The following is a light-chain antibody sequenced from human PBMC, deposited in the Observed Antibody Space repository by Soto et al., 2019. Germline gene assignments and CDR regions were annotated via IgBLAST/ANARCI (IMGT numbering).Light chain of an antibody. Sequence: DIPMTQSPSTLSASVGDRVTITCRASQSISRWLAWYQQKPGKAPNLLIHDASSVDRGVPSRFSGSGSGTEFTLTSSSLQPDDFANYDRQQYNTYRTFGQGTKVEIK. CDR1: QSISRW. CDR3: QQYNTYRT. V-gene: IGKV1-5*01. J-gene: IGKJ1*01. CDR2: DAS.